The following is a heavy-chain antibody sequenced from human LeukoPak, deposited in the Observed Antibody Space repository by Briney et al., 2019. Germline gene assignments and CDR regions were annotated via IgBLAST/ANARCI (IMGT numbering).Heavy chain of an antibody. CDR3: ATTARIPFN. J-gene: IGHJ4*02. V-gene: IGHV3-11*06. CDR2: ISQSGSDT. D-gene: IGHD2-21*02. CDR1: QLFFTDYY. Sequence: PGGSLRLSCAASQLFFTDYYMTWIRQAPGKRLEWISYISQSGSDTSYADSVKGRFTISRDNANNLVFLQMNSLRVEDTAVYYCATTARIPFNWGQGTLVTVSS.